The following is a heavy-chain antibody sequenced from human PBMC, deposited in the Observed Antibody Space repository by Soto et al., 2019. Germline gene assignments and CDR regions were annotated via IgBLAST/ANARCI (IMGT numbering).Heavy chain of an antibody. D-gene: IGHD2-2*01. CDR3: AKESGSTSRIYYYGMDV. J-gene: IGHJ6*02. CDR1: GFTFSSYA. Sequence: PGGSLRLSCAASGFTFSSYAMSWVRQAPGKGLEWVSAISGGGGSTYYADSVKGRFTISRDNSKNTLYLQMNSLRAEDTAVYYCAKESGSTSRIYYYGMDVWGQGTTVTVSS. CDR2: ISGGGGST. V-gene: IGHV3-23*01.